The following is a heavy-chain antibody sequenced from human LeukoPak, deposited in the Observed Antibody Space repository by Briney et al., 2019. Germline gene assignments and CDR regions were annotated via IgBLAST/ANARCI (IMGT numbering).Heavy chain of an antibody. D-gene: IGHD3-22*01. Sequence: SETLSLTCTVSGGSISSYYWSWIRQPPGKGLEWIGYLYYTGSTNYNPSLKSRVTISVDTSKSQFSLKLSSVTAADTAVYYCARDPRPYYDSSGYYSAPWYFDLWGRGNLVTVSS. CDR3: ARDPRPYYDSSGYYSAPWYFDL. J-gene: IGHJ2*01. CDR1: GGSISSYY. V-gene: IGHV4-59*01. CDR2: LYYTGST.